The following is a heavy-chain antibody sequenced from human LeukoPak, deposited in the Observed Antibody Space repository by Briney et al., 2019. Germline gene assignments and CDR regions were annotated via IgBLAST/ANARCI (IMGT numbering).Heavy chain of an antibody. CDR1: GYTFTGYY. CDR3: ARAGYCSSTSCYFMLSYYYYGMDV. CDR2: INPNSGGT. D-gene: IGHD2-2*01. J-gene: IGHJ6*02. V-gene: IGHV1-2*02. Sequence: ASVKVSCKASGYTFTGYYMHWVRQAPGQGFEWMGWINPNSGGTNYAQKFQGRVTMTRDTSISTAYMELSRLRSDDTAVYYCARAGYCSSTSCYFMLSYYYYGMDVWGQGTTVTVSS.